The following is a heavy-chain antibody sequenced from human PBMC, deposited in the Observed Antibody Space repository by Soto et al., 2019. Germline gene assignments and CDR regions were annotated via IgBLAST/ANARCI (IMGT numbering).Heavy chain of an antibody. J-gene: IGHJ3*02. Sequence: QVQLVQSGAEVKKPGSSVKVSCKASGGTFSSYTISWVRQAPGQGLEWMGRIIPILGIANYAQKFQGRVTITADKSTSTADMELSSLRSEDTSVYYCARRPHDSSGLGAFDIWGQGTMVTVSS. CDR1: GGTFSSYT. D-gene: IGHD3-22*01. V-gene: IGHV1-69*02. CDR2: IIPILGIA. CDR3: ARRPHDSSGLGAFDI.